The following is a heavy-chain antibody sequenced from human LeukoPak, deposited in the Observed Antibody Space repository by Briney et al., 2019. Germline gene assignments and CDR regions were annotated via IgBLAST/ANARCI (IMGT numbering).Heavy chain of an antibody. V-gene: IGHV4-59*11. J-gene: IGHJ4*02. CDR3: ARQAAFDRSEGQFDY. Sequence: PSETLSLTCSVSGGSISNHYWSWIRQPPGKGLEWIGYIYNSVTTNYNPSLKSRVTISVDTSKNQFSLKLTSVTAADTAVYYCARQAAFDRSEGQFDYWGQGTLVTVSS. CDR2: IYNSVTT. CDR1: GGSISNHY. D-gene: IGHD3-9*01.